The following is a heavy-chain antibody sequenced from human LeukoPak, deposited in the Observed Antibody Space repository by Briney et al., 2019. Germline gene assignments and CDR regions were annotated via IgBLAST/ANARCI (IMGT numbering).Heavy chain of an antibody. CDR3: ARFRYYDSSGGVGFWFDP. Sequence: PSETLSLTCTVSGGSISSSSYYWGWIRQPPGKGLEWFGSIYYSGSTYYNPSLKSRVTISVDTSKNQFSLKLSSVTAADTAVYYCARFRYYDSSGGVGFWFDPWGQGTLVTVSS. D-gene: IGHD3-22*01. V-gene: IGHV4-39*07. CDR1: GGSISSSSYY. J-gene: IGHJ5*02. CDR2: IYYSGST.